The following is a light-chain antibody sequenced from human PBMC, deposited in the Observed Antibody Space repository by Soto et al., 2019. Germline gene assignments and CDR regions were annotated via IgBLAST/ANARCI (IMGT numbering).Light chain of an antibody. V-gene: IGKV4-1*01. Sequence: DIVMTQSPDSLALSLGGGPTITCKSSQRVFYSSNNKNYLAWYQQRPGQSPRLLIYWASTRESGVPDRFSGSGSGTDFTLTINSLQPEDVAVYYCQQYYNTPLTFGGGTKVEI. CDR2: WAS. CDR3: QQYYNTPLT. J-gene: IGKJ4*01. CDR1: QRVFYSSNNKNY.